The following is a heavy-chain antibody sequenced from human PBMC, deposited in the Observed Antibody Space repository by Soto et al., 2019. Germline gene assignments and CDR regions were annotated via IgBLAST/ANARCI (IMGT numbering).Heavy chain of an antibody. Sequence: GGSLRLSCAASGFTVSSNYMSWVRQAPGKGLEWVSVIYATGSTHYADSVKGRFAISRDSSKNTLYLQMNSLRAEDTAVYYCSRENESSGLALDYWGQGTQVTVSS. D-gene: IGHD3-22*01. J-gene: IGHJ4*02. CDR3: SRENESSGLALDY. CDR2: IYATGST. CDR1: GFTVSSNY. V-gene: IGHV3-66*01.